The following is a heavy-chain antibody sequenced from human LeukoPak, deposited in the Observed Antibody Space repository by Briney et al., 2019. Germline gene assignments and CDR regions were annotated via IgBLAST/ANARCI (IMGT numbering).Heavy chain of an antibody. CDR1: GLSFGDYT. CDR2: ISSSGSTM. CDR3: ARDPGSGYEEHFDY. D-gene: IGHD5-12*01. Sequence: GGSLRLSCEASGLSFGDYTMHWVRQAPGKGLEWVSYISSSGSTMYYTDSVKGRFTISRDNAKDSLYLQMNSLRAEDTAVYYCARDPGSGYEEHFDYWGQGTLVTVSS. J-gene: IGHJ4*02. V-gene: IGHV3-11*01.